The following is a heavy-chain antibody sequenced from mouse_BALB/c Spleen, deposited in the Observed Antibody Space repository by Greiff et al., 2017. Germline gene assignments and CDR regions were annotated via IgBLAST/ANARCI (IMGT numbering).Heavy chain of an antibody. J-gene: IGHJ2*01. V-gene: IGHV10-1*02. CDR1: GFTFNTYA. CDR3: VRGGYDGYFDY. Sequence: EVQGVESGGGLVQPKGSLKLSCAASGFTFNTYAMNWVRQAPGKGLEWVARIRSKSNNYATYYADSVKDRFTISRDDSQSMLYLQMNNLKTEDTAMYYCVRGGYDGYFDYWGQGTTLTVSS. D-gene: IGHD2-14*01. CDR2: IRSKSNNYAT.